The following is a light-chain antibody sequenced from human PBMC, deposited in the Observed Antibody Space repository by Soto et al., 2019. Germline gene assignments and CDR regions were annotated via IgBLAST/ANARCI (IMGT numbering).Light chain of an antibody. CDR2: EVS. J-gene: IGLJ1*01. Sequence: QSVLTQPASVPGSPGQSITISCTGTSSDVGSYNLVSWYQQHPGKAPKLVIYEVSKRPSGVSNRFSGSKSGNTASLTISGLQAEDEADYYCCSYATRSYVFGTGTKVTVL. CDR1: SSDVGSYNL. CDR3: CSYATRSYV. V-gene: IGLV2-23*02.